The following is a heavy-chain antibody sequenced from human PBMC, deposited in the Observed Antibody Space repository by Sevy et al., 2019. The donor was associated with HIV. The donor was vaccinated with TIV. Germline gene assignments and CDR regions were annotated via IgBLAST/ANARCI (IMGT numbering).Heavy chain of an antibody. CDR1: GYTFTSYD. Sequence: ASVKVSCKASGYTFTSYDINWVRQATGQGLEWMGWMNPNSGNTSYAQKFQGRVTMTRNTSIGTAYRELSSLRSEDTAVYYCARYYYDSSGYYSDDAFDIWGQGTMVTVSS. V-gene: IGHV1-8*01. D-gene: IGHD3-22*01. J-gene: IGHJ3*02. CDR2: MNPNSGNT. CDR3: ARYYYDSSGYYSDDAFDI.